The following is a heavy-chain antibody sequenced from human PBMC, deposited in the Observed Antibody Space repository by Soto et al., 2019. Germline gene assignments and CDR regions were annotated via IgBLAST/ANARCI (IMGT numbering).Heavy chain of an antibody. CDR1: GGSISSFY. V-gene: IGHV4-59*01. CDR3: ARQSHATYDSSGYYPY. Sequence: QMQLQESGPGLVKSSETLSLTCTVSGGSISSFYWSWIRQSPGKGLEWVGYIYYGGNTKYNPSLESRVTISVDTYKNQFSLKLSSVTAADTAVYYCARQSHATYDSSGYYPYWGQGMLVTVSS. CDR2: IYYGGNT. J-gene: IGHJ4*02. D-gene: IGHD3-22*01.